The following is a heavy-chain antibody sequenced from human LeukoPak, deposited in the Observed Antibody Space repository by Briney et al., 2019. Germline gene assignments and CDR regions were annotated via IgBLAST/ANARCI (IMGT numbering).Heavy chain of an antibody. CDR1: GGSISSYY. Sequence: PSETLSLTCTVSGGSISSYYWSWIRQHPGTGLEWIGYIYYSGSTYYNPSLKSRVTISVDTSKNQFSLKLSSVTAADTAVYYCARDRGDDYGDSLYYYYYMDVWGKGTTVTVSS. V-gene: IGHV4-59*06. CDR2: IYYSGST. CDR3: ARDRGDDYGDSLYYYYYMDV. J-gene: IGHJ6*03. D-gene: IGHD4-17*01.